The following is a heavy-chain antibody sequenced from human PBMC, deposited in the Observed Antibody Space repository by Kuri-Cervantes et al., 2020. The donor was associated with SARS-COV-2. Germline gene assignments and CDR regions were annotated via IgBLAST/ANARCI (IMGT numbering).Heavy chain of an antibody. CDR1: GGSISSYY. J-gene: IGHJ6*03. D-gene: IGHD6-13*01. CDR2: IYYSGST. CDR3: ARASCRSSSSRLLRYYYMDV. Sequence: GSLRLSCTVSGGSISSYYWSWIRQPPGKGLEWIGYIYYSGSTNYNPSLKSRVTISVDTSKNQFSLKLSSVTAADTAVYYCARASCRSSSSRLLRYYYMDVWGKGTTVTVSS. V-gene: IGHV4-59*01.